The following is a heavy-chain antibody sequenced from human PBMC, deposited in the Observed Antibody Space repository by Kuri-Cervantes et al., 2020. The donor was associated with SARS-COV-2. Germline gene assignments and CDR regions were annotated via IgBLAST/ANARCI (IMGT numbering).Heavy chain of an antibody. V-gene: IGHV4-61*01. J-gene: IGHJ6*03. CDR3: ARHSGLSGHQAYMDV. CDR2: IYYSGST. CDR1: GFSLSNARMG. Sequence: SGPTLVKPTETLTLTCTVSGFSLSNARMGVSWIRQPPGKGLEWIGYIYYSGSTNYNPSLKSRVTISVDTSKNQFSLKLSSVTAADTAVYYCARHSGLSGHQAYMDVWGKGTTVTVSS. D-gene: IGHD3-10*01.